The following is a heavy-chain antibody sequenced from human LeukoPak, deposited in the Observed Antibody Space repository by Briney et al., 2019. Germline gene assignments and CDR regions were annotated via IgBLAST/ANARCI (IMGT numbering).Heavy chain of an antibody. CDR3: ARLRVISPDLVGATRVCYFDY. CDR1: GFTFSSYA. D-gene: IGHD1-26*01. CDR2: ISYDGSNK. V-gene: IGHV3-30-3*01. Sequence: PGGSLRLSCAASGFTFSSYAMHWVRQAPGKGLEWVAVISYDGSNKYYADSVKGRFTISRDNSKNTLYLQMNSLRAEDTAVYYCARLRVISPDLVGATRVCYFDYWGQGTLVTVSS. J-gene: IGHJ4*02.